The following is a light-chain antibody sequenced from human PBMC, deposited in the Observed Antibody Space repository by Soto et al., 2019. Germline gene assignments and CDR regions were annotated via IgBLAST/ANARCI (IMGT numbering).Light chain of an antibody. CDR2: GVS. CDR3: HQYSRSPVTFSPLT. Sequence: EIVLTQTPATLSLSQGERVTLSCRASQNIGDTYLAWYQQKPGQAPRLLIYGVSAMGTGISDMFSASGSRTDFTLTISRLEPDDFSVYYCHQYSRSPVTFSPLTFGGGSKVDI. V-gene: IGKV3-20*01. J-gene: IGKJ4*01. CDR1: QNIGDTY.